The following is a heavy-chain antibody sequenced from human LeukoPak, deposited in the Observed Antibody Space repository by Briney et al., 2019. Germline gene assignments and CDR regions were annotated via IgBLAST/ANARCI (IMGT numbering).Heavy chain of an antibody. CDR1: GFTVSSNY. CDR2: IYSGGST. Sequence: GGSLRLSCAASGFTVSSNYMSWVRQAPGKGLEWVSVIYSGGSTYYADSVKGRFTISRDNSKNTLYLQMNSLRAEDTAVYYCARASTSYGHDYWGQGTLVTVSS. D-gene: IGHD5-18*01. J-gene: IGHJ4*02. CDR3: ARASTSYGHDY. V-gene: IGHV3-66*01.